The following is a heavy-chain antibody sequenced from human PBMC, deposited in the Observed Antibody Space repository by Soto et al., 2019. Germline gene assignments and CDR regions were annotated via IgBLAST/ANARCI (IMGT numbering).Heavy chain of an antibody. D-gene: IGHD5-12*01. J-gene: IGHJ2*01. Sequence: QVQLVESGGGLVKPGGSLRLSCAASGFTFSDYYMSWIRQAPGKGLEWVSYISSSGSTIYYADSVKGRFTISRDNAKNTQNRQMNSLRAEDTAVSDCARSGWVQWLRLQRNGYFDLWGRGTLVTVSS. CDR1: GFTFSDYY. CDR3: ARSGWVQWLRLQRNGYFDL. V-gene: IGHV3-11*01. CDR2: ISSSGSTI.